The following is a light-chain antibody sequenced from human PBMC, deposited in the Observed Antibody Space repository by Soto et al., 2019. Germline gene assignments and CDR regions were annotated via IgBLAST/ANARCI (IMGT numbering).Light chain of an antibody. J-gene: IGLJ2*01. Sequence: SYELTQPPSVSVSPGQTANITCSGHKLGNKYACWYQQKPGQSPVLVIYQDSKRPSGIPERFSGSNSGNTATLTISGTQAMDEADYYCQAWDSSTVVFGGGTKVTVL. CDR2: QDS. CDR3: QAWDSSTVV. CDR1: KLGNKY. V-gene: IGLV3-1*01.